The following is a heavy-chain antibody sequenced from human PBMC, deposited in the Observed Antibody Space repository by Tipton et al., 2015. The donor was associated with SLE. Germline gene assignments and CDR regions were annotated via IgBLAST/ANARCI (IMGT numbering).Heavy chain of an antibody. CDR1: GFTFSTYW. J-gene: IGHJ4*02. CDR2: IKQDGSEK. CDR3: VRGSYYFDSSDYLDF. Sequence: PRLSCAASGFTFSTYWMSWVRQAPGKGLEWVANIKQDGSEKYYVDSVKGRFTISRDNAKNSLYLQMNSLRAEDTAVYYCVRGSYYFDSSDYLDFWGQGTLVTVSS. V-gene: IGHV3-7*04. D-gene: IGHD3-22*01.